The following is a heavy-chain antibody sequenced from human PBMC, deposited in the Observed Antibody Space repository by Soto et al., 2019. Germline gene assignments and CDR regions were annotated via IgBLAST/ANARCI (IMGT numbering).Heavy chain of an antibody. V-gene: IGHV4-30-2*01. CDR3: ARQPYQNDAFDI. CDR1: GGSISSGGYS. Sequence: PSETLSLTCAVSGGSISSGGYSWSWIRQPPGKGLERIGYNYNSGSTYYKPSLKRRVKISVDRSKKQCTLKLSPIKAADTAVYYCARQPYQNDAFDIWGQGTMVS. D-gene: IGHD2-2*01. J-gene: IGHJ3*02. CDR2: NYNSGST.